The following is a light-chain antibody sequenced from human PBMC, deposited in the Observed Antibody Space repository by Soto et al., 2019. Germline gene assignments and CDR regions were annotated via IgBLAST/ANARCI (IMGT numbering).Light chain of an antibody. CDR1: QTVGSN. CDR3: QQYNKWPIT. Sequence: EIVLTQSPDTLSVSPGERATISCRASQTVGSNLAWYQQKPGQAPRLLIYCASTRASDTPARFSGSGSVTEFALTISSLQSDDFSVYSGQQYNKWPITYGQGTRLENK. V-gene: IGKV3D-15*01. CDR2: CAS. J-gene: IGKJ5*01.